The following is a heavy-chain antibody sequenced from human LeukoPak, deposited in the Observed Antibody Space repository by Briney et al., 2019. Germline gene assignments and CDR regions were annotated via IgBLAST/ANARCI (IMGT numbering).Heavy chain of an antibody. CDR1: GGSISSGYYY. V-gene: IGHV4-30-4*08. D-gene: IGHD2-15*01. CDR3: ARYCSGTDYYYYYMDV. CDR2: IYYSGST. J-gene: IGHJ6*03. Sequence: PSQTLSLTCTVSGGSISSGYYYWSWIRQPPGKGLEWTGYIYYSGSTYYNPSLKSRITISVDTSKNQFSLKLSSVIAADTAVYYCARYCSGTDYYYYYMDVWGKGTTVTVSS.